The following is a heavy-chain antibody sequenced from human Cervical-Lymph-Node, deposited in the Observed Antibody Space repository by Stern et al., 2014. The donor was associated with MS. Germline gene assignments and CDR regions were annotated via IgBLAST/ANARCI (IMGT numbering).Heavy chain of an antibody. J-gene: IGHJ6*02. CDR2: IYSSGST. D-gene: IGHD4-17*01. CDR3: ARSDYGDYYYYGMDV. CDR1: GGSISSGDYY. V-gene: IGHV4-31*03. Sequence: QVQLQESGPGLVKPSQTLSLTCTVSGGSISSGDYYWSWIRQHPGKGLEWIGYIYSSGSTYDNPSLKSRVTMSIDTSKKQLSLMLISVTAADTAVYYCARSDYGDYYYYGMDVWGQGTTVTVSS.